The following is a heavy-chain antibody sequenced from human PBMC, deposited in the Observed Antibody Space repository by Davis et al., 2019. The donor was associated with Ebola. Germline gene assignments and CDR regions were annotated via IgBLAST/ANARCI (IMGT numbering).Heavy chain of an antibody. CDR3: ATGRGYSYGYNY. Sequence: GESLKISCAASGYTFRIHAMTWVRQAPGKGLEWVSALSGSGGLSYYADSVKGRFTISRDNSKNTLYLQMNSLRAEDTAVYYCATGRGYSYGYNYWGQGTLVTVSS. CDR1: GYTFRIHA. V-gene: IGHV3-23*01. D-gene: IGHD5-18*01. CDR2: LSGSGGLS. J-gene: IGHJ4*02.